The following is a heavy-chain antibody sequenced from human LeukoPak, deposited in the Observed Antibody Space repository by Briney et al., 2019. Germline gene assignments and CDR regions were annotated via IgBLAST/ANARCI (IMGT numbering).Heavy chain of an antibody. J-gene: IGHJ4*02. Sequence: SETLSLTCTVSGGFIISSSYYWGWIRQPPGKGLEWIGSIYYSGNTYYNPSLKSRVSISADTSKNQFSLKLKSVTAADTAVYYCARGRRDGYNLRHFDYWGQGTLVTVSS. CDR3: ARGRRDGYNLRHFDY. CDR1: GGFIISSSYY. CDR2: IYYSGNT. V-gene: IGHV4-39*07. D-gene: IGHD5-24*01.